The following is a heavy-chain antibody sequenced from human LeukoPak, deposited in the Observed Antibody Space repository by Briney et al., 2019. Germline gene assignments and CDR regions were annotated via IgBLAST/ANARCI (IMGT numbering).Heavy chain of an antibody. Sequence: GGSLRLSCAASGFSSSSYEMNWVRQAPGKGLEWISYISNTATTIDYADSVKGRFTISRDNAKNSLYLQMKSLRAEDTAVYYCARDTQWSYFDYWGQGTLVTVSS. CDR2: ISNTATTI. CDR1: GFSSSSYE. V-gene: IGHV3-48*03. J-gene: IGHJ4*02. D-gene: IGHD2-15*01. CDR3: ARDTQWSYFDY.